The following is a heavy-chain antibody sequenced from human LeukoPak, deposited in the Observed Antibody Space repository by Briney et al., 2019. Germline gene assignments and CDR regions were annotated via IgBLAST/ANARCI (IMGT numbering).Heavy chain of an antibody. CDR3: VKGGQVYYFDY. CDR1: GFTFSSYG. J-gene: IGHJ4*02. CDR2: ISGSGGYT. D-gene: IGHD3/OR15-3a*01. V-gene: IGHV3-23*01. Sequence: GGSLRLSCAASGFTFSSYGMHWVRQAPGKGLEWVSGISGSGGYTFYADSVEGRFTISRDNSKNTLYLQMNRLRAEDTALYYCVKGGQVYYFDYWGQGTLVTVSS.